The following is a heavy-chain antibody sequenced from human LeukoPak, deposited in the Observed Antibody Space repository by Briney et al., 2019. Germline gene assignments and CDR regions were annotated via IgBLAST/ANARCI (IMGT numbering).Heavy chain of an antibody. CDR3: VSSIIGAFDI. CDR2: IYYSGST. CDR1: GGSISRSRDY. Sequence: PSETLSLSCTVSGGSISRSRDYWGWIRQPPGKGLEWIGSIYYSGSTYYNPSLKSRVTISGDTSRNRFSLKLSSVTAADTAVYYCVSSIIGAFDIWGQGTMVTVSS. D-gene: IGHD2-15*01. V-gene: IGHV4-39*07. J-gene: IGHJ3*02.